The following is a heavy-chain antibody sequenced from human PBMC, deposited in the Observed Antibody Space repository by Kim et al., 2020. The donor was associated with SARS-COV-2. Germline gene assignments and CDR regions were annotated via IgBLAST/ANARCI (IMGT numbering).Heavy chain of an antibody. CDR2: IYTSGST. Sequence: SETLSLTCTVSGGSISSYYWSWIRQPAGKGLEWIGRIYTSGSTNYNPSLKSRVTMSVDTSKNQFSLKLSSVTAADTAVYYCARVRVEPPPYCSSTSCQNYYYYGMDVWGPGTTVPASS. V-gene: IGHV4-4*07. CDR1: GGSISSYY. J-gene: IGHJ6*02. D-gene: IGHD2-2*01. CDR3: ARVRVEPPPYCSSTSCQNYYYYGMDV.